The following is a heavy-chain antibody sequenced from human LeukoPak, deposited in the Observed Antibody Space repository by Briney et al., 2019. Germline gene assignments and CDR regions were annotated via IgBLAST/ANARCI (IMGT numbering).Heavy chain of an antibody. J-gene: IGHJ4*02. CDR1: GGSISSSSYY. D-gene: IGHD2-2*01. CDR3: ARFTLMPYYFDY. V-gene: IGHV4-39*01. Sequence: PSETLSLTCTVSGGSISSSSYYWGWIRQPPGKGLEWIGSIYYSGSTYHNPSLKSRVTISVDTSKNQFSLKLSSVTAADTAVYYCARFTLMPYYFDYWGQGTLVTVSS. CDR2: IYYSGST.